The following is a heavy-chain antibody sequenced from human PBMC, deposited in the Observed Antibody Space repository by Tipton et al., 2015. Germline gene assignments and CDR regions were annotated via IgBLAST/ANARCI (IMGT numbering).Heavy chain of an antibody. Sequence: TLSLTCAVSAYSISSDYYWGWIRQPPGKGLEWIGSISHSGNTYYNPSLKSRVTMSRDTSKNQFSLKLTSVTAAATAVYYCACQDYDSLTRDYQTVDYWGQGTLVTVSS. J-gene: IGHJ4*02. CDR3: ACQDYDSLTRDYQTVDY. CDR1: AYSISSDYY. CDR2: ISHSGNT. D-gene: IGHD3-9*01. V-gene: IGHV4-38-2*01.